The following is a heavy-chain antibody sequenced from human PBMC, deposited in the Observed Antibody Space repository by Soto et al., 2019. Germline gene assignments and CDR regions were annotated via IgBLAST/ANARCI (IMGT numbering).Heavy chain of an antibody. Sequence: SLKVACKTSGGTFSTYTITWIRKTRGQGLEWMGWIIPRSATSKYAQKFQGRVTITADESTSTVYMELSTLRPEDTAVYYCAREGLVLVPTTVNSDYYYAMDVWGQGTTVTVSS. V-gene: IGHV1-69*13. D-gene: IGHD4-17*01. CDR2: IIPRSATS. CDR1: GGTFSTYT. J-gene: IGHJ6*02. CDR3: AREGLVLVPTTVNSDYYYAMDV.